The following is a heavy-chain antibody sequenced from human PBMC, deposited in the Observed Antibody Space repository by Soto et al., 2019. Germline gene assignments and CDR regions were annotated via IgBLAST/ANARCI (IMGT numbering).Heavy chain of an antibody. J-gene: IGHJ4*02. Sequence: QVQLVESGGGVVQPGGSLRLSCAASGFIFSDHAMHWFRQAPGKGLEWVTVISNDGSRKFYAESLKGRLTISRDNLKSRLSLQMGSLRNEDTDFYYCAGDVGVGGGVGTPGYWGQGTLVTVSS. CDR1: GFIFSDHA. V-gene: IGHV3-30-3*01. CDR3: AGDVGVGGGVGTPGY. D-gene: IGHD2-2*01. CDR2: ISNDGSRK.